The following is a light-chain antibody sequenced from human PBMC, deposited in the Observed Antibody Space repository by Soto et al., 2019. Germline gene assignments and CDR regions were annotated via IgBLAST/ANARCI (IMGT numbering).Light chain of an antibody. Sequence: QAVVTQEPSFSVSPGGTVTLTCGLSSGSVSTSYYPSWYQQTPGQAPRTLIYSTNTRSSGVPDRFSGSILGNKAALSITGAQAYDEYDNNCVLYMGSGTHWVVGGGTKLAVL. V-gene: IGLV8-61*01. CDR1: SGSVSTSYY. J-gene: IGLJ3*02. CDR3: VLYMGSGTHWV. CDR2: STN.